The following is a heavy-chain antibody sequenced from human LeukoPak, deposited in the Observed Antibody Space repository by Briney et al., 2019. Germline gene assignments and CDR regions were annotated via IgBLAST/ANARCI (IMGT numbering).Heavy chain of an antibody. CDR2: IYHSGST. D-gene: IGHD2-21*02. V-gene: IGHV4-59*12. Sequence: SETLSLTCTVSGGSISSYYWSWIRQPPGKGLEWIGYIYHSGSTNYNPSLKSRVAISVDTSKNQFSLKLSSVTAADTAVYYCAKVTASGFFDYWGQGTLVTVSS. CDR3: AKVTASGFFDY. CDR1: GGSISSYY. J-gene: IGHJ4*02.